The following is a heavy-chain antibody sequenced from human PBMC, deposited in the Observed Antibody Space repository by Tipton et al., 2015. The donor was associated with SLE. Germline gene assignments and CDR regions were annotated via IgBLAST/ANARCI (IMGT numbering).Heavy chain of an antibody. D-gene: IGHD6-6*01. CDR2: IYYSGST. CDR3: AREYSTSGYFDY. J-gene: IGHJ4*02. CDR1: GGPISSYY. Sequence: LRLSCTVSGGPISSYYWSWIRQPPGKGLEWIWYIYYSGSTNYNPTLKSRGTISVDTSKNQFSLKLSSVTAADTAVYHCAREYSTSGYFDYWGQGTLVTVSS. V-gene: IGHV4-59*01.